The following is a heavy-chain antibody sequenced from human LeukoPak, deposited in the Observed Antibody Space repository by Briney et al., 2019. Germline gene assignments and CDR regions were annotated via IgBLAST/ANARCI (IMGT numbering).Heavy chain of an antibody. Sequence: SVKLSCKPSGGTFSSYAISWVRQAPRQGLEWMGRIIPILGIANYAQKFQGRVTLTADKSTSTAYMELSSLRSEDMAVYYGARGPSGSSFLPPPDNWFDPWGQGTLVTVSS. D-gene: IGHD2-15*01. CDR3: ARGPSGSSFLPPPDNWFDP. J-gene: IGHJ5*02. V-gene: IGHV1-69*04. CDR2: IIPILGIA. CDR1: GGTFSSYA.